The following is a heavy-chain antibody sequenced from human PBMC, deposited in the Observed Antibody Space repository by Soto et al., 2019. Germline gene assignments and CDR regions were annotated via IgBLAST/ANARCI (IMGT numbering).Heavy chain of an antibody. CDR3: ARDRGETYYYDLYCYGMDV. D-gene: IGHD3-22*01. CDR2: ISAYNGNT. V-gene: IGHV1-18*01. J-gene: IGHJ6*02. Sequence: ASVKVSCKASGYTFTSYGISWVRQAPGQGLEWMGWISAYNGNTNYAQKLQGRVTMTTDTSTSTAYMELRSLRSDDTAVYYCARDRGETYYYDLYCYGMDVWGQGTTVTVSS. CDR1: GYTFTSYG.